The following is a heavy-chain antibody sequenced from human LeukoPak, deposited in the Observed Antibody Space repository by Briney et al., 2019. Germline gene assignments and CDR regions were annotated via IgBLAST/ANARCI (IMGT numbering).Heavy chain of an antibody. CDR1: GGSISSYY. CDR3: ARTTEGGYSYGYFYYYCVDV. Sequence: PSETLSLTCTVSGGSISSYYWSWIRQPPGKGLEWIGYIYYSGSTNYNPSLKSRVTISVDTSKNQFSLKLSSVTAADTAVYYCARTTEGGYSYGYFYYYCVDVWGKGTTVTISS. J-gene: IGHJ6*03. D-gene: IGHD5-18*01. CDR2: IYYSGST. V-gene: IGHV4-59*01.